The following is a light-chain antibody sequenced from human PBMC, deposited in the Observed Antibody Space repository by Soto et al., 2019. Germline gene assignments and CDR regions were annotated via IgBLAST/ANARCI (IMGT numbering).Light chain of an antibody. V-gene: IGKV3-20*01. CDR2: GTS. CDR3: QQYGSSLFT. J-gene: IGKJ3*01. CDR1: QSVSSKY. Sequence: TQSPSALSASVGDRVTITCRASQSVSSKYLAWYQQKPGQPPRVLIYGTSIRATGIPERFSGGGSGTDFTLTITRLESEDFAVYYCQQYGSSLFTFGPGTKVDFK.